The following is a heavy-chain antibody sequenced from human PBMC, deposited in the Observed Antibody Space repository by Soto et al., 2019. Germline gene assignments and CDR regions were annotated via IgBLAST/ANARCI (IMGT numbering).Heavy chain of an antibody. D-gene: IGHD1-26*01. J-gene: IGHJ4*02. CDR2: INAGNGNT. CDR1: GYTFTSYA. CDR3: ARDQAWELLYDY. Sequence: QVQLVQSGAEVKKPGASVKVSCKASGYTFTSYAMHWVRQAPGQRLEWMGWINAGNGNTKYSQKFQGRVTITRDTSASTAYMELSSLRSEDMAVYYCARDQAWELLYDYWGQGTLVTVSS. V-gene: IGHV1-3*01.